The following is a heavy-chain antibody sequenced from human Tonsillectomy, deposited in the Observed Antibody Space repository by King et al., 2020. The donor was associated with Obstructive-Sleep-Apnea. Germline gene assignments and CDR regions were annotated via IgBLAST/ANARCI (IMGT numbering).Heavy chain of an antibody. V-gene: IGHV4-4*07. Sequence: VQLQESGPGLVKPSETLSLTCTVSGGSISSYYWSWIRRPAGKGLEWIGRIYTSGSTNYNPSLKSRVTMSVDTSKTQFSLKLSSVTAADTAVYYCARGGYCSSTSCPEGVFDYWGQGTLVTVSS. J-gene: IGHJ4*02. CDR1: GGSISSYY. CDR2: IYTSGST. D-gene: IGHD2-2*01. CDR3: ARGGYCSSTSCPEGVFDY.